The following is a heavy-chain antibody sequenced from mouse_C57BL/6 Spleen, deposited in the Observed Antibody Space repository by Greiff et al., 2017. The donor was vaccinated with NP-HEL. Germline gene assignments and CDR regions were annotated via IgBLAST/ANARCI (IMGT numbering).Heavy chain of an antibody. V-gene: IGHV7-3*01. Sequence: EVMLVESGGGLVQPGGSLSLSCAASGFTFTDYYMSWVRQPPGKALEWLGFIRNKANGYTTEYSASVKGRFTISRDNSQSILYLQMNALRAEDSATYYCASLPDGYYFAMDYWGQGTSVTVSS. CDR3: ASLPDGYYFAMDY. CDR2: IRNKANGYTT. CDR1: GFTFTDYY. J-gene: IGHJ4*01. D-gene: IGHD2-3*01.